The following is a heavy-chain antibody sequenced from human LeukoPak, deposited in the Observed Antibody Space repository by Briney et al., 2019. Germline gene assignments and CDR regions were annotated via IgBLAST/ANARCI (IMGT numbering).Heavy chain of an antibody. Sequence: SETLSLTCTVSGGSISDHYWSWIRQPPGKGLEWIGYIYYSGSTSYNPSLKSRVTISVDRSKNQFSLKLSSVTAADTAVYYCARCGVNYYYGMDVWGQGTTVTVSS. J-gene: IGHJ6*02. V-gene: IGHV4-59*11. CDR3: ARCGVNYYYGMDV. D-gene: IGHD3-3*01. CDR2: IYYSGST. CDR1: GGSISDHY.